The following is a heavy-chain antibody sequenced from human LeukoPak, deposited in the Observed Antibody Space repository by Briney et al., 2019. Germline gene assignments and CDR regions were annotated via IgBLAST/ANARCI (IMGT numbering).Heavy chain of an antibody. CDR1: GFTFSSYT. CDR3: ARGRDSDYAFDY. V-gene: IGHV3-21*01. D-gene: IGHD4-17*01. J-gene: IGHJ4*02. CDR2: ISSGSTNI. Sequence: GGSLRLSCAASGFTFSSYTINCVRQAPGKGLEWVSSISSGSTNIYYADSVKGRFTISRDNAKNSLYLQMNSLRDEDTAVYYCARGRDSDYAFDYWGRGTLVTVSS.